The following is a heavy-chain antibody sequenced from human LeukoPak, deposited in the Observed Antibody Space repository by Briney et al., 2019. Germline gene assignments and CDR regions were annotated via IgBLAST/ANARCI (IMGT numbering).Heavy chain of an antibody. D-gene: IGHD2-21*02. CDR2: IYPGDSDT. CDR1: GYSFTSYW. Sequence: NLGESLKISCKGSGYSFTSYWIGWVRQMPGKGLEWMGIIYPGDSDTRYSPSFQGQVTISADKSISTAYLQWSSLKASDTAVYYCARISHCGGDCYNKFDYWGQGTLVTVSS. J-gene: IGHJ4*02. CDR3: ARISHCGGDCYNKFDY. V-gene: IGHV5-51*01.